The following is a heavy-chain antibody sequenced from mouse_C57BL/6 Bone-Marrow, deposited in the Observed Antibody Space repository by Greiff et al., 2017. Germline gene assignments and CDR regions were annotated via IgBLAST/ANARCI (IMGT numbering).Heavy chain of an antibody. CDR1: GYTFTSYW. CDR2: IHPNSGST. CDR3: ARPYYDGSSYWYFDV. Sequence: QVQLQQPGAELVKPGASVKLSCKASGYTFTSYWMHWVKPRPGQGLEWIGMIHPNSGSTNYNEKFKSKATLTVDKSSSTAYMQLSSLTSEDSAVYYCARPYYDGSSYWYFDVWGTGTTVTVSS. J-gene: IGHJ1*03. V-gene: IGHV1-64*01. D-gene: IGHD1-1*01.